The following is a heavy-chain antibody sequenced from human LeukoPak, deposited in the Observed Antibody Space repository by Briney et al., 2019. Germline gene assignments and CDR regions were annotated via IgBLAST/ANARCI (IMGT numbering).Heavy chain of an antibody. D-gene: IGHD4-17*01. CDR3: ARDYDYGDYNGPMVEYYFDY. V-gene: IGHV1-2*02. CDR2: INPNSGGT. Sequence: ASVKVSCKASGYTFTGYYMHWVRQAPGQGLEWMGWINPNSGGTNYAQKFQGRVTMTRDTSISTAYMELSRLRSDDTAVYYCARDYDYGDYNGPMVEYYFDYWGLGTLVTVSS. CDR1: GYTFTGYY. J-gene: IGHJ4*02.